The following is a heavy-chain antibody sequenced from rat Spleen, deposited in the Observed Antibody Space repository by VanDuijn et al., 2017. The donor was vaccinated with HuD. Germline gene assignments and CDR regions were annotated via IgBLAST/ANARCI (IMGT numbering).Heavy chain of an antibody. J-gene: IGHJ3*01. CDR3: VRFVFRYDRGWFAY. CDR1: GFTFSDFY. V-gene: IGHV5-20*01. D-gene: IGHD2-1*01. CDR2: IGYDGVTT. Sequence: EVQLVESVGGLVQPGGSLKLSCAASGFTFSDFYMAWVRQAPTKGLEWVASIGYDGVTTYYRDSVKGRFIISRDNAKNSLYLQMDSLRSEDTATYYCVRFVFRYDRGWFAYWGQGTLVTVSS.